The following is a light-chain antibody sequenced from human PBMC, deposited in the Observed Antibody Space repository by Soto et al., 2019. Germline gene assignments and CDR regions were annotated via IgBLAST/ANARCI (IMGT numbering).Light chain of an antibody. CDR2: GSS. CDR1: QSVSSSY. J-gene: IGKJ1*01. V-gene: IGKV3-20*01. CDR3: QQYGSSPRT. Sequence: EIVLTQSPGTLSLSPGERATLSCRASQSVSSSYLAWYPQKPGQAPRLLIDGSSSRATGIPDRFSGSGSGTDLTLTINRLEPEDCAVYYCQQYGSSPRTFGQGTKVEI.